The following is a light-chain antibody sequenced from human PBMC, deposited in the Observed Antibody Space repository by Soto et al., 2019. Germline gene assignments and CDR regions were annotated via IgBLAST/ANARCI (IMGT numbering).Light chain of an antibody. CDR3: SSYTIRSNVL. CDR1: GNDVGGYNY. CDR2: EVS. V-gene: IGLV2-14*01. J-gene: IGLJ3*02. Sequence: QSALTQPDAVSGFTGQSITISCTGTGNDVGGYNYVSWFQQYPGEVPRLILYEVSNRPSGVSSRFSGYKIGNMDSLTISGLHAEDEADYYCSSYTIRSNVLFGGGTKLTVL.